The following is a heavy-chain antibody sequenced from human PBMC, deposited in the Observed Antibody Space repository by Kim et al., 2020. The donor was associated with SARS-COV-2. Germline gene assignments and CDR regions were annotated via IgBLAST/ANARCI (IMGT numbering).Heavy chain of an antibody. CDR3: ARRLWSDYYTSDY. D-gene: IGHD3-3*01. Sequence: ASVKVSCKASGYTFTGYYMHWVRQAPGQGLEWMGWINPNSGGTNYAQKFQGRVTMTRDTSISTAYMELSRLRSDDTAVYYCARRLWSDYYTSDYWGHGTLVTVSS. CDR2: INPNSGGT. V-gene: IGHV1-2*02. CDR1: GYTFTGYY. J-gene: IGHJ4*01.